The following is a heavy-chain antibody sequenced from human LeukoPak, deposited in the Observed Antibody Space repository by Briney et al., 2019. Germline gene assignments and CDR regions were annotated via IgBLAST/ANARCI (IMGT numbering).Heavy chain of an antibody. J-gene: IGHJ3*02. D-gene: IGHD6-13*01. CDR2: IIPIFGTA. CDR3: ARDLDGAAAGTGAFDI. Sequence: SVKVSCKASGGTFSSYAISWVRQAPGQGLEWMGGIIPIFGTANYAQKFQGRVTITTDEPTSTAYMELSSLRSEDTAVYYCARDLDGAAAGTGAFDIWGQGTMVTVSS. V-gene: IGHV1-69*05. CDR1: GGTFSSYA.